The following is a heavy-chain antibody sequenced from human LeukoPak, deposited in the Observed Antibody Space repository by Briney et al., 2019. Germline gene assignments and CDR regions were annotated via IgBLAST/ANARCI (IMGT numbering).Heavy chain of an antibody. D-gene: IGHD6-19*01. V-gene: IGHV3-23*01. J-gene: IGHJ3*02. CDR2: ISGSGGST. Sequence: GGSLRLSCAASGFTVSSNYMSWVRQAPGKGLEWVSAISGSGGSTYYADSVKGRFTISRDNSKNTLYLQMNSLRAEDTAVYYCAKEDSGWYNFHAFDIWGQGTMVTVSS. CDR1: GFTVSSNY. CDR3: AKEDSGWYNFHAFDI.